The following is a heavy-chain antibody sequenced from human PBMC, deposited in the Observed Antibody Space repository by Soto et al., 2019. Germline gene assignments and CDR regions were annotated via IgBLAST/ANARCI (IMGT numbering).Heavy chain of an antibody. Sequence: EVQLLESGGGLVQPGGSLRLSCAASGFTFSSYAMRWVRQAPGKGLEWVSAISGSGGSTYYADSVKGRFTISRDNSKHPLYLQMNSLRAEDTAVYYWARRGPGTYFDYWGQGTLVTVSS. D-gene: IGHD6-13*01. J-gene: IGHJ4*02. CDR1: GFTFSSYA. V-gene: IGHV3-23*01. CDR3: ARRGPGTYFDY. CDR2: ISGSGGST.